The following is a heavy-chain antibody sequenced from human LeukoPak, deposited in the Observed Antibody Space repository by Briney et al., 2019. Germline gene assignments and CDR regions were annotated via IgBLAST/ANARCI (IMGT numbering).Heavy chain of an antibody. CDR2: INPNSGGT. Sequence: ASVKVSCKASGYTFTCYYMHWVRQAPGQGLEWMGWINPNSGGTNYARKFQGRVTMTRDMSISTAYMELSRLRSDDTAVYYCARDLAGFDPWGQGTLVTVSS. J-gene: IGHJ5*02. CDR1: GYTFTCYY. CDR3: ARDLAGFDP. V-gene: IGHV1-2*02.